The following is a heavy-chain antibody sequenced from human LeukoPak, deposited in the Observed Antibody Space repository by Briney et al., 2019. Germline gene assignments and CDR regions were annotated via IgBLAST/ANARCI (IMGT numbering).Heavy chain of an antibody. CDR3: ARTVWFGDLY. CDR2: INQDGSEK. J-gene: IGHJ4*02. D-gene: IGHD3-10*01. V-gene: IGHV3-7*04. CDR1: GFSFSSYW. Sequence: TGGSLRLSCAASGFSFSSYWMNWVRQAPGKGLEWVASINQDGSEKYYVDSVKGRFTISRDNAKNSLFLQMNSLRAEDTAVYYCARTVWFGDLYWGQGTLVTVSS.